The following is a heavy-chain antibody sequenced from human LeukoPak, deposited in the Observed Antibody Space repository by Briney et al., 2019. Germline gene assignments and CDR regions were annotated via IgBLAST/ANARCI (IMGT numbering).Heavy chain of an antibody. J-gene: IGHJ4*02. V-gene: IGHV3-23*01. CDR2: ISGSGGST. CDR1: GCTFSSYA. D-gene: IGHD1-26*01. CDR3: AKHRDGSGSYTSFDY. Sequence: GGSLRLSCAASGCTFSSYAMSWVRQAPGKGLEWVSAISGSGGSTYYADSVKGRFTISRDNSKNTLYLQMNSLRAEDTAVYYCAKHRDGSGSYTSFDYWGQGTLVTVSS.